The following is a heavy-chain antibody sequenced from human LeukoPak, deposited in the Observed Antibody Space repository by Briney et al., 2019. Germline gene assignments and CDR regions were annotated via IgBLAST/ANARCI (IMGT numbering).Heavy chain of an antibody. CDR3: ARDQARDYDILTGYYDYGMDV. Sequence: ASVKISCKASGYTFTSYGISWVRQAPGQGLEWMGWISAYNGNTNYAQKLQGRVTMTTDTSTSTAYMELRSLRSDDTAVYYCARDQARDYDILTGYYDYGMDVWGQGTTVTVSS. J-gene: IGHJ6*02. CDR1: GYTFTSYG. CDR2: ISAYNGNT. D-gene: IGHD3-9*01. V-gene: IGHV1-18*01.